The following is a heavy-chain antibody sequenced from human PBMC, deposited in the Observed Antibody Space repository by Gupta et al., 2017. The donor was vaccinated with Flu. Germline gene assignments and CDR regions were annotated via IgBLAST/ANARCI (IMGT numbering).Heavy chain of an antibody. CDR2: INAGNGNT. D-gene: IGHD2-8*01. Sequence: QVQLVQSGAEVKKPGASVKVSCKASGYTFTSYAMHWVRQAPGQRLEWMGWINAGNGNTKYSQKFQGRVTITRDTSASTAYMELSSLRSEDTAVYYCARQDCTNGVCYSPDRGAFDIWGQGTMVTVSS. J-gene: IGHJ3*02. CDR1: GYTFTSYA. V-gene: IGHV1-3*01. CDR3: ARQDCTNGVCYSPDRGAFDI.